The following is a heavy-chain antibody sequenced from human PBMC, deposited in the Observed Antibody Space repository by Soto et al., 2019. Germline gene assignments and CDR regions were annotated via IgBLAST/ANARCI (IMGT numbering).Heavy chain of an antibody. Sequence: SETLSLTCAVYGGSFSGYYWSWIRQPPGKGLEWIGEINHSGSTNYNPSLKSRVTISVDTSKNQFSLKLSSVTAADTAVYYCASVNTDLDYWGQGTLVTVS. CDR1: GGSFSGYY. CDR3: ASVNTDLDY. V-gene: IGHV4-34*01. J-gene: IGHJ4*02. CDR2: INHSGST. D-gene: IGHD5-18*01.